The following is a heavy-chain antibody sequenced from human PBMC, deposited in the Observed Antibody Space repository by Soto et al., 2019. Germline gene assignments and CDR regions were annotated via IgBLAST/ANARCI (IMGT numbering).Heavy chain of an antibody. D-gene: IGHD4-17*01. CDR1: GFTFDDYA. Sequence: PGGSLRLSCAASGFTFDDYAMHWVRQAPGKGLEWVSGISWNSGSIGYADSVKGRFTISRDNAKNSLYLQMNSLRAEDTALYYCAKDIGRRDYGESGDWFDPWGQGTLVTVSS. CDR3: AKDIGRRDYGESGDWFDP. CDR2: ISWNSGSI. V-gene: IGHV3-9*01. J-gene: IGHJ5*02.